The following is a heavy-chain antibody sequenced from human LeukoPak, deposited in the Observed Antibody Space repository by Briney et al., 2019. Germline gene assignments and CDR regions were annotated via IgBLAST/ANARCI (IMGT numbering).Heavy chain of an antibody. CDR3: AKGTIGGYSYGYLDY. V-gene: IGHV3-30*18. CDR1: GFTFSSYG. J-gene: IGHJ4*02. Sequence: GGSLRLSCAASGFTFSSYGMHWVRQAPGKGLEWVAVISYDGSNKYYADSVKGRFTISRGNSKNTLYLQMNSLRAEDTAVYYCAKGTIGGYSYGYLDYWGQGTLVTVSS. CDR2: ISYDGSNK. D-gene: IGHD5-18*01.